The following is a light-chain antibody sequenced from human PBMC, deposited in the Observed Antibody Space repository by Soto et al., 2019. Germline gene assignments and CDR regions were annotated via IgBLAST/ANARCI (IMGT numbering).Light chain of an antibody. J-gene: IGKJ4*01. CDR3: QQFTNTRVT. Sequence: EIVLTQSPGTLSLSPGERATLSCRASQSVSSSYFAWYQQKPGQAPRLLIYGASSRATGIPDRFSGSGSGTDFTLTISRLEPEDFAVYYCQQFTNTRVTFGGGTKVEIK. CDR2: GAS. V-gene: IGKV3-20*01. CDR1: QSVSSSY.